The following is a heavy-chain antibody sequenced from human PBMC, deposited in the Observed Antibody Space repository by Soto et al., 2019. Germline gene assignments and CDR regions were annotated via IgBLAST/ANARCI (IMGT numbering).Heavy chain of an antibody. D-gene: IGHD4-17*01. V-gene: IGHV4-59*01. CDR2: IYYSGST. Sequence: SETLSLTCTVSGGSISSYYWSWIRQPPGKGLEWIGYIYYSGSTNYNPSLKSRVTISVDTSKNQFSLKLSSVTAADTAVYYCARVRTTVEGYCYHGMDVWGQGTTGTVS. CDR3: ARVRTTVEGYCYHGMDV. J-gene: IGHJ6*02. CDR1: GGSISSYY.